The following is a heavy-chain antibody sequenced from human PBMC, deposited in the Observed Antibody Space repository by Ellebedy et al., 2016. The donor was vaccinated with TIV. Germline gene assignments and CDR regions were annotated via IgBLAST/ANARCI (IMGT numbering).Heavy chain of an antibody. V-gene: IGHV1-46*01. J-gene: IGHJ4*02. CDR1: AYIFTTYY. CDR2: IEPSGGST. CDR3: ARGGRYSGSYNFDH. Sequence: AASVKVSCKASAYIFTTYYIHWVRQAPGQGLEWMGVIEPSGGSTDYAQKFQGRVTMTRDTSTSTVYMELGSLRSDDTAVYYCARGGRYSGSYNFDHWGQGSLVTVSS. D-gene: IGHD1-26*01.